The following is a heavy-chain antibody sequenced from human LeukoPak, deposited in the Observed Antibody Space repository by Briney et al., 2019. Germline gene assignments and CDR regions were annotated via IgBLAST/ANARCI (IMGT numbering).Heavy chain of an antibody. V-gene: IGHV3-33*05. Sequence: GGSLRLSCAASGFTFSDCHIHWVRQAPGKGLEWVAVISYDGSNKYYADSVKGRFTISRDNSKNTLYLQMNSLRAEDTAVYYCAKYVVVVAATHYFDYWGQGTLVTVSS. D-gene: IGHD2-15*01. CDR2: ISYDGSNK. J-gene: IGHJ4*02. CDR1: GFTFSDCH. CDR3: AKYVVVVAATHYFDY.